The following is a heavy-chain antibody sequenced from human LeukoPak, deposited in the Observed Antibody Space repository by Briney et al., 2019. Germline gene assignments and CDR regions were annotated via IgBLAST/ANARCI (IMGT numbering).Heavy chain of an antibody. CDR2: ISSSSYI. CDR1: GFTFSSYW. CDR3: ARDFVGH. V-gene: IGHV3-21*01. Sequence: GGSLRLSCAASGFTFSSYWMTWVRQAPGKGLEWVSSISSSSYIYYADSVKGRFTISRDNAKNSLYLQMNSLRAEDTAVYYCARDFVGHWGQGTLVTVSS. D-gene: IGHD3-3*01. J-gene: IGHJ4*02.